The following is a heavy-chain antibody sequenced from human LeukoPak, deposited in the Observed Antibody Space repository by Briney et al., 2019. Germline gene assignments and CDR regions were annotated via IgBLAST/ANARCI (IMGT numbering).Heavy chain of an antibody. CDR2: IYPSDSDT. CDR1: GYSFTSYW. Sequence: KGGESLKISCKGSGYSFTSYWIGWVRQMPGKGLEWMGIIYPSDSDTRYSPSFQGQVTISADKSISTAYLQWSSLKASDTAMYYCAKGYYYDSSGHHNWFDPWGQGTLVTVSS. J-gene: IGHJ5*02. V-gene: IGHV5-51*01. CDR3: AKGYYYDSSGHHNWFDP. D-gene: IGHD3-22*01.